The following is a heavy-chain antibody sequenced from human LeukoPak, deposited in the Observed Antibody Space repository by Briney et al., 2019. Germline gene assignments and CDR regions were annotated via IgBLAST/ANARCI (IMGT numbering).Heavy chain of an antibody. CDR3: AGAVAGTIPHYYYYGMDV. Sequence: SETLSLTCTVSGGSISSYYWSWIRQPAGKGLEWIGYIYYSGSTNYNPSLKSRVTISVDTSKNQFSLKLSSVTAADTAVYYCAGAVAGTIPHYYYYGMDVWGQGTTVTVSS. J-gene: IGHJ6*02. V-gene: IGHV4-59*08. CDR2: IYYSGST. D-gene: IGHD6-19*01. CDR1: GGSISSYY.